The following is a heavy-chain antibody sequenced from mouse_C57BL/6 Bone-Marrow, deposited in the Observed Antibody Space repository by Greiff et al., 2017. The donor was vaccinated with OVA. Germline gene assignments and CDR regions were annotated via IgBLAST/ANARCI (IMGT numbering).Heavy chain of an antibody. CDR2: IWGVGGT. CDR1: GFSLTSYG. CDR3: ASGFAS. J-gene: IGHJ3*01. V-gene: IGHV2-6*01. Sequence: VQLKESGPGLVAPSQSLSITCTVSGFSLTSYGVDWVRQSPGKGLELLGVIWGVGGTNYNSALKSRLSISKDNTKSQVFLNMNSLQTDDTAMYYCASGFASWGQGTLVTVSA.